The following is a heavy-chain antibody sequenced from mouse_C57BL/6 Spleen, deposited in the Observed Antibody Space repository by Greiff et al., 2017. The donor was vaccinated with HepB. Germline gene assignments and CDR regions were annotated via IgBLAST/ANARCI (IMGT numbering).Heavy chain of an antibody. CDR2: INYDGSST. J-gene: IGHJ2*01. Sequence: EVQLVESEGGLVQPGSSMKLSCTASGFTFSDYYMAWVRQVPEKGLEWVANINYDGSSTYYLDSLKSRFIISRDNAKNILYLQMSSLKSEDTATYYCAREKLGQYYLDYWGQGTTLTVSS. V-gene: IGHV5-16*01. CDR3: AREKLGQYYLDY. D-gene: IGHD4-1*01. CDR1: GFTFSDYY.